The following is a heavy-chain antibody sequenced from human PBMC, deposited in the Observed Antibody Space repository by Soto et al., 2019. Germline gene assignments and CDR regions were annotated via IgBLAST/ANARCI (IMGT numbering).Heavy chain of an antibody. Sequence: LGESLKISCNGSGYSFTNYCITLVLQMPGKGLEWMGRIDPSDSYTNYSPSFQGHVTISADKSISTAYLQWSSLKASDTAMYYCTRRGDNYSNYYDNWFDPWGQGTLVTVSS. J-gene: IGHJ5*02. CDR1: GYSFTNYC. D-gene: IGHD4-4*01. CDR2: IDPSDSYT. V-gene: IGHV5-10-1*01. CDR3: TRRGDNYSNYYDNWFDP.